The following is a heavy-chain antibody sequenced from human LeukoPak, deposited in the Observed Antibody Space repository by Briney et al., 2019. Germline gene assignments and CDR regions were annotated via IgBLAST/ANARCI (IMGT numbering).Heavy chain of an antibody. CDR3: TRDPIVTVDSSPPLI. CDR2: IYHSGST. CDR1: GYSISSGYY. D-gene: IGHD6-6*01. Sequence: PSETLSLTCAVSGYSISSGYYWGWIRQPPGKGLEWIGRIYHSGSTYYNPSLKSRVTISVDTSKNQFSLKLSSVTAADTAVYYCTRDPIVTVDSSPPLIWGQGTPVTVSS. J-gene: IGHJ4*02. V-gene: IGHV4-38-2*02.